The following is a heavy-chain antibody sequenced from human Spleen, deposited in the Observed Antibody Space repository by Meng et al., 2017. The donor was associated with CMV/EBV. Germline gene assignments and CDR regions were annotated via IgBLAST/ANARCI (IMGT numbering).Heavy chain of an antibody. Sequence: PGGSRSISCAASGFTVSSSQLNWVRQAQGKGVEWVSVIYSGGSTNYADSVKSRFTISRNNSKNTVYLQMNSLRAEDTAVYYCAKGLAYWGQGTLVTVSS. CDR1: GFTVSSSQ. D-gene: IGHD2-21*01. V-gene: IGHV3-53*01. J-gene: IGHJ4*02. CDR2: IYSGGST. CDR3: AKGLAY.